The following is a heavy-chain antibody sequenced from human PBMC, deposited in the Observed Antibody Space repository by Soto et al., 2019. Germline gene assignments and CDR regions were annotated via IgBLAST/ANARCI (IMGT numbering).Heavy chain of an antibody. Sequence: GGSLTLSCAVSGFICSSYDMSWVRQAPGKGLEWVSTILVGGSTHYEDSVKGRFTISRDTSKNTVSLKMNTLTAGDTAVYYCAKATATGGGAFEICGQGTMVTVSS. D-gene: IGHD2-8*02. CDR2: ILVGGST. CDR3: AKATATGGGAFEI. CDR1: GFICSSYD. V-gene: IGHV3-23*01. J-gene: IGHJ3*02.